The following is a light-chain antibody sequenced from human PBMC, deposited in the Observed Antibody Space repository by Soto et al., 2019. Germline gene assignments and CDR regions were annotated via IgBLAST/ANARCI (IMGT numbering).Light chain of an antibody. J-gene: IGLJ2*01. Sequence: QSALTQPASVSGSPGQSITISCTGTSSDVGGYNYVSWYQQHPGKAPKLMIYEVSNRPSGVSNRFSGSKSGNAASLTISGSQAEDEGDYYCSSYTDISTVIFGGGTKVTVL. CDR2: EVS. V-gene: IGLV2-14*01. CDR1: SSDVGGYNY. CDR3: SSYTDISTVI.